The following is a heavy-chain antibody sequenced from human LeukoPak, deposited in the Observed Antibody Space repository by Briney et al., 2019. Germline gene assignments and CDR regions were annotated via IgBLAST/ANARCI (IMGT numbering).Heavy chain of an antibody. CDR1: SGFITAYY. CDR3: ATNTGTVFDY. J-gene: IGHJ4*02. Sequence: SETLSLTCSASSGFITAYYWSWIRQPPGKGLEWIGYVYYTGSTEYNPSLRSRVTISLEMSTHQFSLNLTSVTAAATAVYYCATNTGTVFDYWGQGALVTVSS. CDR2: VYYTGST. D-gene: IGHD7-27*01. V-gene: IGHV4-59*01.